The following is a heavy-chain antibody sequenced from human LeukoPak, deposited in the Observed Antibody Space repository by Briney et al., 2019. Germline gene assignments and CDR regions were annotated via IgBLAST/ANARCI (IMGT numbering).Heavy chain of an antibody. D-gene: IGHD6-13*01. V-gene: IGHV3-23*01. CDR1: GFTFSTYA. CDR2: ISGSGAST. Sequence: GGSLRLSCAASGFTFSTYAMSWVRQAPGKGLEWVSAISGSGASTYYADSVKGRFTISRDNSKNTLYLQMNSLRAEDTAVYYCARDRPRSLSSSRNPSYFDYWGQGTLVTVSS. CDR3: ARDRPRSLSSSRNPSYFDY. J-gene: IGHJ4*02.